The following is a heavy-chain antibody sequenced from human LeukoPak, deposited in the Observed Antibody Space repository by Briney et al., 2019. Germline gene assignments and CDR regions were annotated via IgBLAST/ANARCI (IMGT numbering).Heavy chain of an antibody. Sequence: SVKVSCKASGGTFSSYAISWVRQAPGQGLEWMGGIIPIFGTANYAQKFQGRVTITADESTSTACMELSSLRSEDTAVYYCARGYIGSSSVPKNYYFDYWGQGTLVTVSS. J-gene: IGHJ4*02. D-gene: IGHD3-10*01. CDR2: IIPIFGTA. V-gene: IGHV1-69*01. CDR1: GGTFSSYA. CDR3: ARGYIGSSSVPKNYYFDY.